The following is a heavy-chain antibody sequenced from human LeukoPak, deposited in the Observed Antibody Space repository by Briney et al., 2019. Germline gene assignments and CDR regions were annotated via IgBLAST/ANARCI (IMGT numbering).Heavy chain of an antibody. D-gene: IGHD3-10*01. Sequence: GGSLRLSCAASGFTFSSYSMHWVRQAPGKGLKYVSGISSNGGSTYYADSVKGRFTISRDNSKNTVNLQMGSLRIEDTAIYHCARMTLYGSGTVDWGQGILVTVSS. J-gene: IGHJ4*02. CDR1: GFTFSSYS. V-gene: IGHV3-64*02. CDR2: ISSNGGST. CDR3: ARMTLYGSGTVD.